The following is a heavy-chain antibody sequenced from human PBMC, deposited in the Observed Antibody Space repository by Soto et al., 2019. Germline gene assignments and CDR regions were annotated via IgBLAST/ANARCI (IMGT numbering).Heavy chain of an antibody. CDR2: ISSSSGYI. CDR3: ARGGYGSSWNAAFDI. Sequence: ERHLVESGGGLVKPGGSLRLSCAVSGFTFSSFSMNWVRQAPGKGLEWVSSISSSSGYIYYADSVKGRFTISRDNANNSLSLQMNSPRAEDTAVYYCARGGYGSSWNAAFDIWGQGTMVTVSS. D-gene: IGHD6-13*01. J-gene: IGHJ3*02. CDR1: GFTFSSFS. V-gene: IGHV3-21*01.